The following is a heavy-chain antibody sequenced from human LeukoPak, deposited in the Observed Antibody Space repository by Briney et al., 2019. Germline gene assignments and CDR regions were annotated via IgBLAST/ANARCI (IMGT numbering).Heavy chain of an antibody. Sequence: ASVKVSCKASGGTFSDYALNWVRQAPGQGLEWMGVFIPILGTANSTQKFQDRVTITADISTNTAYMELSSLRSEDTAVYYCARAYSGWSTDYYYYYMDVWGKGTTVTISS. J-gene: IGHJ6*03. CDR3: ARAYSGWSTDYYYYYMDV. D-gene: IGHD6-19*01. V-gene: IGHV1-69*10. CDR1: GGTFSDYA. CDR2: FIPILGTA.